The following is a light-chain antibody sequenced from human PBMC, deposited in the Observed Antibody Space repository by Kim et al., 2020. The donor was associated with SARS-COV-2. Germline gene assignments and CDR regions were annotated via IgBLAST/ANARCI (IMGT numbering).Light chain of an antibody. J-gene: IGLJ3*02. CDR3: QSSDSSDTFWV. CDR2: EDT. Sequence: PCPTARITCSGDASPNQFAYWVQQKPGPAPVLVIYEDTERPSGIPERFSGSTSGTTVTLTISGVQAEDEADYYCQSSDSSDTFWVFGGGTQLTVL. V-gene: IGLV3-25*03. CDR1: ASPNQF.